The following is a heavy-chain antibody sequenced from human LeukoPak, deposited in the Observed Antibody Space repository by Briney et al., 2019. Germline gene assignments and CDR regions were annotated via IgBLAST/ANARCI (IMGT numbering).Heavy chain of an antibody. Sequence: GGSLRLSCAASGFTFDDYGMSWVRQAPGKGLEWVSGINWNGGSTGYADSGKGRFTISRDNAKNSLYLQMNSLRAEDTALYYCARDRGSGSYPPRYYYYMDVWGKGTTATVSS. CDR2: INWNGGST. V-gene: IGHV3-20*04. J-gene: IGHJ6*03. CDR3: ARDRGSGSYPPRYYYYMDV. CDR1: GFTFDDYG. D-gene: IGHD1-26*01.